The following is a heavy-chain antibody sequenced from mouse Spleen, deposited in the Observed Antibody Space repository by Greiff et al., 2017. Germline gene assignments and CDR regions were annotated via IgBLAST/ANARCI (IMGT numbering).Heavy chain of an antibody. D-gene: IGHD4-1*01. CDR2: IYPGDGDT. Sequence: VQLVESGAELVKPGASVKISCKASGYAFSSYWMNWVKQRPGKGLEWIGQIYPGDGDTNYNGKFKGKATLTADKSSSTAYMQLSSLTSEDSAVYFCARGLGELGRDYWGQGTTLTVSS. J-gene: IGHJ2*01. CDR1: GYAFSSYW. CDR3: ARGLGELGRDY. V-gene: IGHV1-80*01.